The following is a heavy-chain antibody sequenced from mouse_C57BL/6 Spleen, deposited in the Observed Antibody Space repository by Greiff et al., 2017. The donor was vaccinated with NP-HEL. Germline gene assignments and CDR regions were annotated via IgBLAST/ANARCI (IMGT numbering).Heavy chain of an antibody. V-gene: IGHV1-7*01. CDR3: ARSRDGYYVGAMDY. CDR1: GYTFTSYW. J-gene: IGHJ4*01. CDR2: INPSSGYT. Sequence: QVQLQQSGAELAKPGASVKLSCKASGYTFTSYWMHWVKQRPGQGLEWIGYINPSSGYTKSNQKFKDKATLTADKSSSTAYRQLSSLTYEDSAVYYCARSRDGYYVGAMDYWGQGTSVTVSS. D-gene: IGHD2-3*01.